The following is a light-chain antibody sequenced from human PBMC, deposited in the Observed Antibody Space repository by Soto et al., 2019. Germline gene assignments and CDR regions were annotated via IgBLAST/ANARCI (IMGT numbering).Light chain of an antibody. Sequence: QSVLTQPPSVSGAPGQRVSISCTGNSSNIGAGYAVHWYQQLPGTAPKLLIFADSNRPSGVPDRFSGSESGTSASLAITGLQAEDEADYYCQSYDSSLRVVFGGGTKLTVL. CDR3: QSYDSSLRVV. CDR2: ADS. J-gene: IGLJ3*02. V-gene: IGLV1-40*01. CDR1: SSNIGAGYA.